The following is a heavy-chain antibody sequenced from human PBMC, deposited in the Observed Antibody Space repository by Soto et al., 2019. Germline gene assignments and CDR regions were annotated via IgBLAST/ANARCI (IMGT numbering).Heavy chain of an antibody. CDR1: GFTFTNYD. J-gene: IGHJ6*02. V-gene: IGHV3-30*03. CDR3: ARSRDGYRFYFYYGMDG. CDR2: ILHDGSAE. D-gene: IGHD5-12*01. Sequence: GGSLRLSCAASGFTFTNYDMHWVRQAPGKGLEWMALILHDGSAEYYADSVKGRFTISRDNSKNTLYLQMNSLRAEDTAVYYCARSRDGYRFYFYYGMDGWGQGTTVTVYS.